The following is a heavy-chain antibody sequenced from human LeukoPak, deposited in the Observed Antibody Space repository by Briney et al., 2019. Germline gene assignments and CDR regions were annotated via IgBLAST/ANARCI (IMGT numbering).Heavy chain of an antibody. V-gene: IGHV3-23*01. D-gene: IGHD4-17*01. J-gene: IGHJ4*02. CDR3: AKATVTSITMFDY. CDR1: GFTFSSYA. CDR2: ISGSGGST. Sequence: GGSLRLSYAASGFTFSSYAMTWVRQAQGKGLEWVSAISGSGGSTYYADSIKGQCTISRDNSKNTLYLQMNSLRAEDTAVHYCAKATVTSITMFDYWGQGTLVTVSS.